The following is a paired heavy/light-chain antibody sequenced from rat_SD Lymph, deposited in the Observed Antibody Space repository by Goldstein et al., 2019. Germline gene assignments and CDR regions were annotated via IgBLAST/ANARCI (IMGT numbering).Heavy chain of an antibody. CDR2: IYPNSGAT. J-gene: IGHJ4*01. CDR1: GYTFTDYW. CDR3: TRGGKRMMARIMDA. V-gene: IGHV1-36*01. D-gene: IGHD1-12*02. Sequence: QVKLLQSGAALVKPGASVKMSCKASGYTFTDYWVSWVKQSHGKSLEWIGEIYPNSGATNFNEKFKGKATLTVDKSTSTAYMELSRLASEDSAIYYCTRGGKRMMARIMDAWGQGASVTVSS.
Light chain of an antibody. Sequence: DVLMTQTPVSLPVSLGGQVSISCRSSQSLVHSDGNTYLHWYLQKPGQSPQLLIYRVSNRFSGVPDRFSGSGSGTDFTLKISRVEPEDLGVYYCLQSTHFPWTFGGGTKLELK. CDR3: LQSTHFPWT. CDR1: QSLVHSDGNTY. CDR2: RVS. J-gene: IGKJ1*01. V-gene: IGKV1S22*01.